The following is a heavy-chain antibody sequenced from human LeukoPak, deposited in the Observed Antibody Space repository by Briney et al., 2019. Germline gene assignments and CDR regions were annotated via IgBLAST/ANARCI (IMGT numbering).Heavy chain of an antibody. CDR1: GGSISSYY. D-gene: IGHD1-26*01. Sequence: SETLSLTCTVSGGSISSYYWSWIRQPPGKGLEWIGYIYYSGTTNYNPSLKSRVTMSVDTSKNQFSLKLSSVTAADTAVYYCARHSGSYCTLDYWGQGTLVTVSS. CDR3: ARHSGSYCTLDY. J-gene: IGHJ4*02. CDR2: IYYSGTT. V-gene: IGHV4-59*08.